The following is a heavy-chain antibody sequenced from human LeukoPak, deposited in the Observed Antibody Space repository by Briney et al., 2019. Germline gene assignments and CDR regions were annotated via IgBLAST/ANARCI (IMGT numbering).Heavy chain of an antibody. Sequence: GGSLRLSCAASGFIFSSYWMNWVPQFPGKGLEWVASIKQDGSEKYYVDSVKGRFTISRDNAKNSLYLQMNSLRADDTAVYYCAKSRNFGYDYWGQGTLVTVSS. CDR1: GFIFSSYW. V-gene: IGHV3-7*05. CDR3: AKSRNFGYDY. J-gene: IGHJ4*02. D-gene: IGHD3-10*01. CDR2: IKQDGSEK.